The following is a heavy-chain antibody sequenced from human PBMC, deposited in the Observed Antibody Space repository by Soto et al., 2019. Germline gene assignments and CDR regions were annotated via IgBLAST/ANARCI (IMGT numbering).Heavy chain of an antibody. CDR3: ARGYYDSSGSPFDY. D-gene: IGHD3-22*01. CDR2: IKQDGSEK. CDR1: GFTFSSYW. J-gene: IGHJ4*02. Sequence: GGSLRLSCAASGFTFSSYWMSWVRQAPGKGLEWVANIKQDGSEKYYVDSVKGRFTISRDNAKNSLYLQMNSLRAEDTAVYYCARGYYDSSGSPFDYWGQGTLVTSPQ. V-gene: IGHV3-7*04.